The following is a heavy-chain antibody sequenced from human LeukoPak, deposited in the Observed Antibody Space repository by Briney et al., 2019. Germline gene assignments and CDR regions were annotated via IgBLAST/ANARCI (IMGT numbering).Heavy chain of an antibody. CDR1: GFTFSDYY. D-gene: IGHD3-9*01. Sequence: PGGSLRLSCAASGFTFSDYYMSWIRQAPGKGLEWVSYISSSGSTIYYADSVKGRFTISRDNAKNSLYLQMNSLRAEDTAVYYCAKGLYYYDILTGYYNPRYYFDYWGQGTLVTVSS. J-gene: IGHJ4*02. CDR3: AKGLYYYDILTGYYNPRYYFDY. V-gene: IGHV3-11*01. CDR2: ISSSGSTI.